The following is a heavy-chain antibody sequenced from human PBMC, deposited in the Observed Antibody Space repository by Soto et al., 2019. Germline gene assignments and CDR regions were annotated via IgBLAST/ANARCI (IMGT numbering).Heavy chain of an antibody. Sequence: QVQLVQSGAEVKKPGASVKVSCKASGYTFTSYGISWVRQAPGQGLEWMGWISAYNGNTNYAQKLQGRATMTTDTPTSTAYMELRSLRSDDTAVYYCARYRTITSGLIGYYYYSMDVWGKGTTVTVSS. J-gene: IGHJ6*03. CDR3: ARYRTITSGLIGYYYYSMDV. D-gene: IGHD1-20*01. V-gene: IGHV1-18*01. CDR1: GYTFTSYG. CDR2: ISAYNGNT.